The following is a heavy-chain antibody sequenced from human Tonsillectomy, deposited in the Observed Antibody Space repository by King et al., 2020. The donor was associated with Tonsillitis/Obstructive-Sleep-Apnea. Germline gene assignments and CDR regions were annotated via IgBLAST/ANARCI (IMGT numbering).Heavy chain of an antibody. CDR3: ARGLTTGLVEYYYYYMDV. Sequence: VQLQQWGAGRLKPSETLSLTWAVYGGSFSGYYWRWIRQPPGKGLEWIGEINHSGSTNYNPSLKSRVTISVDTSKNQFSLKLSSVTVADTAVYYCARGLTTGLVEYYYYYMDVWGKGTTVTVSS. D-gene: IGHD4-11*01. CDR2: INHSGST. V-gene: IGHV4-34*01. J-gene: IGHJ6*03. CDR1: GGSFSGYY.